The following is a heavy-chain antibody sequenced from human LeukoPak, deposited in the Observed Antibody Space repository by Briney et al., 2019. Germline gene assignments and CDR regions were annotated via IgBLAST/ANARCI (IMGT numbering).Heavy chain of an antibody. CDR2: GDYSGGT. J-gene: IGHJ4*02. CDR1: GDSFSSVTDY. Sequence: SETLSLTCTVSGDSFSSVTDYWAWIRQPPGKGLEWIASGDYSGGTYYNPSLESRVAISAEMSKNQFSLKLASVTGADTAVYYWAGERGEEYSSGWYKRNYFDNWGQGIRVTVSS. CDR3: AGERGEEYSSGWYKRNYFDN. V-gene: IGHV4-39*07. D-gene: IGHD6-19*01.